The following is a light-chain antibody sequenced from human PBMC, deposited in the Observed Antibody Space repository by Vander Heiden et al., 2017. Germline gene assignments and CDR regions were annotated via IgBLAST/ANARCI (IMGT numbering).Light chain of an antibody. V-gene: IGKV1-5*01. Sequence: DIQMTQSPSTLSASVGDRVSITCRASQSISGWLAWYQQKPGKAPNLLIYDASTLQSGVPSRFSGSGSGTEFTLSISSLQPDDFATYYCQQYNSDPWTFGQGTKVEIK. CDR1: QSISGW. CDR3: QQYNSDPWT. CDR2: DAS. J-gene: IGKJ1*01.